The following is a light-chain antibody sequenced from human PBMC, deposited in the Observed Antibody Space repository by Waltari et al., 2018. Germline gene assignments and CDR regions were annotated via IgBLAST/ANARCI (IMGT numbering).Light chain of an antibody. V-gene: IGKV3-15*01. CDR2: GAS. Sequence: EIVMTQSPATLSVSPGERATLSCRASQSVSSNLAWYQQKPGQAPRLLIYGASTRATGIPARFSGSGSGTESTLTISSLQSEDFAVYYCQQYNNWLGLTFGGGTKVEIK. CDR3: QQYNNWLGLT. CDR1: QSVSSN. J-gene: IGKJ4*01.